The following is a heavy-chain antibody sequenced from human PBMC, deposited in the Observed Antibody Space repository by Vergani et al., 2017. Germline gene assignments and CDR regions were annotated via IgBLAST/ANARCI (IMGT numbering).Heavy chain of an antibody. CDR2: INPSGGST. D-gene: IGHD6-6*01. V-gene: IGHV1-46*01. Sequence: QVQLVQSGAEVKKPGASVKVSCKASGYTFTSYYLHWVRQAPGQGLEWMGIINPSGGSTSYAQKFQGRVTMTRDTSTSTVYMELSSLRSEDTAVYYCARDRGAARPIYDAFDIWGQGTMVTVSS. CDR1: GYTFTSYY. J-gene: IGHJ3*02. CDR3: ARDRGAARPIYDAFDI.